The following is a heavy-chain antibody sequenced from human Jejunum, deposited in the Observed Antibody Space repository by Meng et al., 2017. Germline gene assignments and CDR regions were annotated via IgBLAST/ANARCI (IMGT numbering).Heavy chain of an antibody. CDR2: INPDSGGT. D-gene: IGHD2-15*01. CDR3: ARAPDYSDNWFDP. V-gene: IGHV1-2*06. CDR1: GYTFTGYY. J-gene: IGHJ5*02. Sequence: QVQLVQSGAEVKQPGASVKVSCNASGYTFTGYYMHWVRQAPGQGLEWMGRINPDSGGTNFAQKFQGRVTMTRDTSISTAYMELSRLTSDDTAVYYCARAPDYSDNWFDPWGQGTLVTVSS.